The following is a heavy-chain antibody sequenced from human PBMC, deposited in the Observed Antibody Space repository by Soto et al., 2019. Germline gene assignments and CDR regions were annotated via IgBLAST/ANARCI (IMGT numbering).Heavy chain of an antibody. CDR2: VNNDGRNT. CDR1: GFTFSDFG. J-gene: IGHJ4*02. CDR3: AKDAGNEESLFDY. Sequence: GGSLRLSCEASGFTFSDFGMSWVRQIPGKGLEWVSTVNNDGRNTHYADSVEGRFTISRDNSKNTLYLQMGSLRAEDTAIYYCAKDAGNEESLFDYWGQGTRVPSPQ. V-gene: IGHV3-23*01.